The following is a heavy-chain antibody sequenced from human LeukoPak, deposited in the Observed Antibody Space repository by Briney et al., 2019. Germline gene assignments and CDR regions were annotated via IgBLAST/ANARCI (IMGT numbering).Heavy chain of an antibody. V-gene: IGHV4-59*01. Sequence: SETLSLTCTVSGGSISSYYWSWIRQPPGKGLEWIGYIYYSGSTNYNPSPKSRVTISVDTSKNQFSLKLSSVTAADTAVYYCARRVVVPAAMSFNYYYYMDVWGKGTTVTVSS. CDR3: ARRVVVPAAMSFNYYYYMDV. J-gene: IGHJ6*03. D-gene: IGHD2-2*01. CDR2: IYYSGST. CDR1: GGSISSYY.